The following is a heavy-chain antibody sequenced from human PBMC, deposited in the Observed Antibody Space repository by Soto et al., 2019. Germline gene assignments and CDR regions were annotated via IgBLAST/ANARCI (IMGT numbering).Heavy chain of an antibody. CDR3: ARAVLGDYDILTGYYSPNWFDP. J-gene: IGHJ5*02. Sequence: GASVKVSCKASGYTFTNFGISWVRPDPGQGLEWMGWISAYNGNTNYAQKFQGRVTMTTDTSTSTAYMEVRSLRFDDTAVYYCARAVLGDYDILTGYYSPNWFDPWGQGTLVTVSS. V-gene: IGHV1-18*01. CDR1: GYTFTNFG. CDR2: ISAYNGNT. D-gene: IGHD3-9*01.